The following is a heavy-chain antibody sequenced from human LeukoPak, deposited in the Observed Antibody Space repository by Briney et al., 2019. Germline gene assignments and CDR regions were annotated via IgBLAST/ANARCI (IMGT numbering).Heavy chain of an antibody. D-gene: IGHD2-8*02. CDR3: ARPEYRTGGGCYAWFDP. CDR2: IYPADSDI. J-gene: IGHJ5*02. CDR1: GYSINNYW. V-gene: IGHV5-51*01. Sequence: GESLKISCKGSGYSINNYWIGWVRQMPGKGLEWMGIIYPADSDIRYSPSFQGQVTISADKSISTAYLQWSSLKASDTAMYYWARPEYRTGGGCYAWFDPWAQGTLVIVSS.